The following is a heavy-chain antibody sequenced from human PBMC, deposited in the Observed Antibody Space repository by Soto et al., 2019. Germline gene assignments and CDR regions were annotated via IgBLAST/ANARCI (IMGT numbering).Heavy chain of an antibody. D-gene: IGHD4-4*01. CDR3: TRDIFRTITTVDF. J-gene: IGHJ4*02. CDR1: GFDFDDHA. Sequence: EVQLVESGGGLVQPGRSLRLSCVGSGFDFDDHAMSWVRQAPGKGLEWVSGISWNGAFTGYANSVRGRFTISRDDAKNSLFLQMNSLRAEDTAFYYCTRDIFRTITTVDFWGQGTLVTVSS. CDR2: ISWNGAFT. V-gene: IGHV3-9*01.